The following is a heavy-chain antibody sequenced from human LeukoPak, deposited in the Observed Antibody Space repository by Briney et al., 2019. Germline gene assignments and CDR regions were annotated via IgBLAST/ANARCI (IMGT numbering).Heavy chain of an antibody. CDR1: GYSFTSYW. J-gene: IGHJ5*02. CDR2: IYPGDSDT. V-gene: IGHV5-51*01. D-gene: IGHD2-2*01. CDR3: ARRHCSSTSCWYNWFDP. Sequence: GESLKISCKGSGYSFTSYWIGWVRQMPGKGLEWMGIIYPGDSDTRYSPSFRGQVTISADKSISTAYLQWSSLKASDTAMYYCARRHCSSTSCWYNWFDPWGQGTLVTVSS.